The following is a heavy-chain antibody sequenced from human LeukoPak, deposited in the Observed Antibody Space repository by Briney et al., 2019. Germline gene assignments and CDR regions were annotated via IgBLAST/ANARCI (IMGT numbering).Heavy chain of an antibody. Sequence: GRSLRLSCAASGFTFSSYGMHWVRQAPGKGLEWVAVIWYDGSNRYYADSVKGRFTISRDNSKNTLYLQMNSLRAEDTAVYYCAKEGLSYNWNYMVYFDYWGQGTLVTVSS. D-gene: IGHD1-7*01. CDR1: GFTFSSYG. J-gene: IGHJ4*02. CDR3: AKEGLSYNWNYMVYFDY. V-gene: IGHV3-33*06. CDR2: IWYDGSNR.